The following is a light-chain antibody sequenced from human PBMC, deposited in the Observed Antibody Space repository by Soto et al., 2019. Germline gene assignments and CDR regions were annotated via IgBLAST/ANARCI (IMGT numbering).Light chain of an antibody. V-gene: IGLV2-8*01. J-gene: IGLJ1*01. CDR3: SSYAGSNKV. Sequence: QLVLTQPPSASGSPGQSVTISCTGTSSDVGGYNYVSWYQQHPGKAPKLMIYEVSKRPSGVPDRFSGSKSGNTASLTVSGLQAEDEADYYCSSYAGSNKVFGTGTEVTVL. CDR2: EVS. CDR1: SSDVGGYNY.